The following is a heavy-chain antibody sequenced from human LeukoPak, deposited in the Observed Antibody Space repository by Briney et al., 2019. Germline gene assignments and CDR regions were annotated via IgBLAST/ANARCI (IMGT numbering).Heavy chain of an antibody. CDR3: ARSGYSYDLPDY. CDR1: GFTVSSNY. Sequence: GGSLRLSCAASGFTVSSNYMSWVRQAPGKGLEWVSVIYSGGSTYYADSVKGRFTISRDNSKNTLYLQMNSLRAGDTAVYYCARSGYSYDLPDYWGQGTLVTVSS. CDR2: IYSGGST. J-gene: IGHJ4*02. D-gene: IGHD5-18*01. V-gene: IGHV3-53*01.